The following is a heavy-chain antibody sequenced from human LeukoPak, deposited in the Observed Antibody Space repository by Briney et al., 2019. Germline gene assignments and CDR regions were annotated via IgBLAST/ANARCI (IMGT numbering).Heavy chain of an antibody. J-gene: IGHJ4*02. CDR1: GGSISRSSYY. D-gene: IGHD2-21*02. CDR2: IYYSGST. Sequence: PPETLSLTCTVSGGSISRSSYYWGWIRQPPGKGLEWIGSIYYSGSTYYNPSLKSRVTISIDTSKNQFSLRLSSVTAADTAVYYCARHAVATAIQDYWGQGTLVSVSS. V-gene: IGHV4-39*01. CDR3: ARHAVATAIQDY.